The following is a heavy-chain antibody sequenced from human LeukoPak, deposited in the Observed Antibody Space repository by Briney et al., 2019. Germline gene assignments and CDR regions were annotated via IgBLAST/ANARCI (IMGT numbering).Heavy chain of an antibody. J-gene: IGHJ5*02. CDR3: ARVMERGPNWFDP. V-gene: IGHV4-38-2*01. CDR1: GYSINSGYY. Sequence: SETLSLTCAVSGYSINSGYYWGCIRQPPGKGLEWIVSIPHGGSTYYNPPLKSRVTTAVDTSKNQFSLKLTSVAAADSAVYYCARVMERGPNWFDPWGQGTLVTVSS. D-gene: IGHD1-1*01. CDR2: IPHGGST.